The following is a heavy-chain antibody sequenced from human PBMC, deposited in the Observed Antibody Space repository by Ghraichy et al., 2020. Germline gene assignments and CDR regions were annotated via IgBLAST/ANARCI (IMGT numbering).Heavy chain of an antibody. Sequence: GESLNISCAASGFTFSSYSMNWVRQAPGKGLEWVSYISSSSSTIYYADSVKGRFTISRDNAKNSLYLQMNSLRDEDTAVYYCARDHYDSSGYYYNFFDYWGQGTLVTVSS. V-gene: IGHV3-48*02. D-gene: IGHD3-22*01. CDR2: ISSSSSTI. CDR3: ARDHYDSSGYYYNFFDY. J-gene: IGHJ4*02. CDR1: GFTFSSYS.